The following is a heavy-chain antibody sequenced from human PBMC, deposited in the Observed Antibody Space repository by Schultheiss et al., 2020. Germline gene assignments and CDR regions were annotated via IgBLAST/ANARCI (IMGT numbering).Heavy chain of an antibody. CDR2: INWNGGST. V-gene: IGHV3-20*01. CDR3: ARSNYYYGSEPKRYYYYYYGMDV. CDR1: GFTFDDYG. D-gene: IGHD3-10*01. Sequence: GGSLRLSCAASGFTFDDYGMSWVRQAPGKGLEWVSGINWNGGSTGYADSVKGRFTISRDNAKNSLYLQMNSLRAEDTALYHCARSNYYYGSEPKRYYYYYYGMDVWGQGTKVTVSS. J-gene: IGHJ6*02.